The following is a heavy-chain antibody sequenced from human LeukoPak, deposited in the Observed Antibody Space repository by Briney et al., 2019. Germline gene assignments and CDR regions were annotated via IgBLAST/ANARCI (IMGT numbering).Heavy chain of an antibody. J-gene: IGHJ4*02. CDR2: TSSSSSSI. CDR1: GFTFSSYS. V-gene: IGHV3-21*01. CDR3: ARVTGLQLVQGLDY. D-gene: IGHD6-13*01. Sequence: PGGSLRLSCAASGFTFSSYSMNWVRQAPGKGLEWVASTSSSSSSIYYADSVKGRFTISRDNAKNSLYLQMNSLRAEDTAVYYCARVTGLQLVQGLDYWGQGTLVTVSP.